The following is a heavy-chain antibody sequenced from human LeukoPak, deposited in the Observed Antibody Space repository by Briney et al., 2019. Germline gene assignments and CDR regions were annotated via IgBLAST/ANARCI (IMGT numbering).Heavy chain of an antibody. V-gene: IGHV3-7*01. Sequence: PGGSLRLSCEGSGFTFSNYWMGWVRQAPGKGLEWVANIKEDGSKKNHLDSVKGRFTISRDNAKNFLYLQMNSLRVEDTALYYCARDGDGRGEDFDYWGQGILVTVSS. CDR2: IKEDGSKK. CDR3: ARDGDGRGEDFDY. CDR1: GFTFSNYW. D-gene: IGHD4-17*01. J-gene: IGHJ4*02.